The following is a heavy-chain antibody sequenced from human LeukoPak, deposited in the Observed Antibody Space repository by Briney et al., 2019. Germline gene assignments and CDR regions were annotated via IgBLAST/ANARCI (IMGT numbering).Heavy chain of an antibody. V-gene: IGHV5-51*01. D-gene: IGHD3-10*01. CDR1: GYRFTSYW. CDR2: IYPGDSDT. CDR3: ARLLGLGYYYGSGDFDY. Sequence: GEPLKISCKGSGYRFTSYWIGWVRQMPGKGLEWMGIIYPGDSDTRCSPSFQGQVTISADKSISTAYLQWSSLKASDTAMYYCARLLGLGYYYGSGDFDYWGQGTLVTVSS. J-gene: IGHJ4*02.